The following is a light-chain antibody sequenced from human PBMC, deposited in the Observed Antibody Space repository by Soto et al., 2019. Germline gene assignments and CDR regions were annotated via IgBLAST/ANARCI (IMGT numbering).Light chain of an antibody. CDR2: DVS. CDR3: SSYTSSSTPYV. CDR1: SSDVGGYHY. J-gene: IGLJ1*01. V-gene: IGLV2-14*01. Sequence: QSVLTQPASVSGSPGQSITISCTGTSSDVGGYHYVSWYQPPPGKAPKLMIYDVSNRPSGVSNRFSGSKSGNTASLTISGLQAEDEADYYCSSYTSSSTPYVFGTGTKLTVL.